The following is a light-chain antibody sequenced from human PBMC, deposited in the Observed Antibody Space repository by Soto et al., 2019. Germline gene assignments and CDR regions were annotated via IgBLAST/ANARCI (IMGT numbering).Light chain of an antibody. CDR1: QSFSSSY. CDR2: GAS. CDR3: QQYGSSPFT. Sequence: EIVLTQSPGTLSLSPGERATLSCRASQSFSSSYLAWYQQKPGQAPRLLIYGASSRATGIPDRFSGSGSATDFTLTISTLEPEDFAVYYCQQYGSSPFTFGPGTKVDIK. V-gene: IGKV3-20*01. J-gene: IGKJ3*01.